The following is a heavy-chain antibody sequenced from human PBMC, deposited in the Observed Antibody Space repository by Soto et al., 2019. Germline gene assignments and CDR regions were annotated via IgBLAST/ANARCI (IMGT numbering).Heavy chain of an antibody. V-gene: IGHV1-2*02. D-gene: IGHD3-22*01. Sequence: ASVKVSCKTSGYTFSAYYMHWVRQAPGQGLEWMGWINPKSGGTLYAQKFQGRVIMTRDMSISTAYMELSRLRSDDTAVYYCARGGTFAYDTSGYSVYWGQGTLVTVSS. CDR1: GYTFSAYY. CDR3: ARGGTFAYDTSGYSVY. CDR2: INPKSGGT. J-gene: IGHJ4*02.